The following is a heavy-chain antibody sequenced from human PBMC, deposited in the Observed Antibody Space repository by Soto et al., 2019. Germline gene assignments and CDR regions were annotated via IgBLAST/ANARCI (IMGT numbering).Heavy chain of an antibody. CDR1: GGSFSGYY. CDR3: AREGRLSNWFDP. CDR2: INHSGST. D-gene: IGHD6-6*01. V-gene: IGHV4-34*01. Sequence: QVQLQQWGAGLLKPSGTLSLTCAVYGGSFSGYYWSWIRQPPGKGLEWIGEINHSGSTNYNPSLKSRVTISVDTSKNQFSLKLSSVTAADTAVYYCAREGRLSNWFDPWGQGTLVTVSS. J-gene: IGHJ5*02.